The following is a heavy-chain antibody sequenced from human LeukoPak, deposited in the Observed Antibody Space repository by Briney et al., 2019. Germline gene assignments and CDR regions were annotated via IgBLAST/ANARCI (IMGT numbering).Heavy chain of an antibody. J-gene: IGHJ4*02. CDR3: ARDPRIKDHSSGYDDY. D-gene: IGHD3-22*01. Sequence: SVKVSCKASGGTFSSYTISWVRQAPGQGLEWMGRIIHILGIANYAQKFQGRVTITADKSTSTAYMELSSLRSEDTAVYYCARDPRIKDHSSGYDDYWGQGTLVTVSS. V-gene: IGHV1-69*04. CDR1: GGTFSSYT. CDR2: IIHILGIA.